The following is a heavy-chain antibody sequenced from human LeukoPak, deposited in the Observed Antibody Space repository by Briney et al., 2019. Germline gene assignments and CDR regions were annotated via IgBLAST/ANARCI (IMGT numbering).Heavy chain of an antibody. J-gene: IGHJ6*03. CDR3: ARKSVAATPRDIVYQYSYMDV. V-gene: IGHV7-4-1*02. CDR2: ISTNTGNP. D-gene: IGHD2-15*01. Sequence: ASVKVSCKSSGYTFTSYAMNWVRQAPGQGLEWLGWISTNTGNPTYAQGFTGRFVFSLDTSVSTAYLQISSLKAEDTAVYYCARKSVAATPRDIVYQYSYMDVWGKGTTVTVSS. CDR1: GYTFTSYA.